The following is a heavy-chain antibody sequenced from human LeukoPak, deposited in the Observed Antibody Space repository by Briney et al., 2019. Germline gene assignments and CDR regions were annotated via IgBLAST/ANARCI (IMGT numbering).Heavy chain of an antibody. CDR1: GFTFSTYG. CDR2: IQYDGSSQ. D-gene: IGHD6-13*01. J-gene: IGHJ4*02. CDR3: AKESSRWQYFDY. V-gene: IGHV3-30*02. Sequence: GGSLRLSCAASGFTFSTYGMHWVRQAPGKGLEWVTFIQYDGSSQYYADSVKGRFTISRDNSKNTLYLQMNSLGAEDMAVYYCAKESSRWQYFDYWGQGTLVTVSS.